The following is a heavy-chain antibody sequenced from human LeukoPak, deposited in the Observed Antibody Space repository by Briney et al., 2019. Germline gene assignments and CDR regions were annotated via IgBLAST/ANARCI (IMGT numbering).Heavy chain of an antibody. CDR2: ISYDGSNK. V-gene: IGHV3-30*18. J-gene: IGHJ4*02. Sequence: PGGSLRLSCAASGFTFSSYGMHWVRQAPGKGLEWVAVISYDGSNKYYADSVKGRFTISRDNSKNTLYLQMNSLRAEDTAVYYCAKDHIITMVRGVIDYWGQGTLVTVSS. CDR3: AKDHIITMVRGVIDY. D-gene: IGHD3-10*01. CDR1: GFTFSSYG.